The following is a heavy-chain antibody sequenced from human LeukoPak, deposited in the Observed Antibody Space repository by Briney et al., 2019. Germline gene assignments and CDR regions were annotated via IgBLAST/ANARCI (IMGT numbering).Heavy chain of an antibody. J-gene: IGHJ5*02. CDR3: ARVGNKRITIFGVVTNDNWFDP. V-gene: IGHV1-8*01. CDR1: GYTFTSYD. CDR2: MNPNSSNT. D-gene: IGHD3-3*01. Sequence: ASVTVSCKASGYTFTSYDINWVRQAAGQGLEWMGWMNPNSSNTVYAQKFQGRVPMTRNTSISTAYMELSSLRSEDTAVYYCARVGNKRITIFGVVTNDNWFDPWGQGTLVTVSS.